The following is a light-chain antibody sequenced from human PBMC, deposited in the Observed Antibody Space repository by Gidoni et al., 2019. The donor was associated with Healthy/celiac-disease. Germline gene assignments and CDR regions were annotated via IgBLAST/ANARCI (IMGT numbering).Light chain of an antibody. J-gene: IGKJ4*01. Sequence: DIVLTQSPATLSLSPGERATLSCRDSQSVSSYLAWYQQKPGQAPRLLIYDASNRATGIPARFSGSGSGTDFTLTISSLEPEDFAVYYCQQRSNWPLFGGGTKVEIK. CDR2: DAS. CDR3: QQRSNWPL. V-gene: IGKV3-11*01. CDR1: QSVSSY.